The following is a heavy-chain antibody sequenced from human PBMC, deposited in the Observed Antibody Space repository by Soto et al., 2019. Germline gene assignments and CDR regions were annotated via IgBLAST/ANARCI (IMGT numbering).Heavy chain of an antibody. J-gene: IGHJ4*02. Sequence: QITLKESGPTLVNPTQTLTLTCTFSGFSLSTSGVGVGWIRQSPGKALRWLALIYWNGDKRYNPSLKTRLTITKDTSKNQVVLTLTNMDPVDTATYYCAHRPSGWFLFDFWGQGTLVTVSS. V-gene: IGHV2-5*01. CDR1: GFSLSTSGVG. CDR3: AHRPSGWFLFDF. D-gene: IGHD6-19*01. CDR2: IYWNGDK.